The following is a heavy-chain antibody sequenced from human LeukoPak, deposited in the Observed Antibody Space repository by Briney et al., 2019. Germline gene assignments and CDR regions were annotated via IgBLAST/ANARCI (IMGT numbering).Heavy chain of an antibody. D-gene: IGHD4-17*01. CDR1: GYTFTSYG. CDR3: ARDWGDTVTHYEYYYYGMDV. CDR2: ISAYNGNT. J-gene: IGHJ6*02. Sequence: GASVKVSCKASGYTFTSYGISWVRQAPGQGLEWMGWISAYNGNTNYAQKLQGRVTMTTDTSTSTAYMELRSLRSDDTAVYYCARDWGDTVTHYEYYYYGMDVWGQGTTVTVSS. V-gene: IGHV1-18*01.